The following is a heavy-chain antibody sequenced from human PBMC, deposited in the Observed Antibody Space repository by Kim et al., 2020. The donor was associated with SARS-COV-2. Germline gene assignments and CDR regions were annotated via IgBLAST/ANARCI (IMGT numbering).Heavy chain of an antibody. CDR3: ARYAKYGPLPWLQYLTPFDY. CDR1: GGSISSSSYY. D-gene: IGHD5-12*01. J-gene: IGHJ4*02. Sequence: SETLSLTCTVSGGSISSSSYYWGWIRQPPGKGLEWIGSIYYSGSTYYNPSLKSRVTISVDTSKNQFSLKLSSVTAADTAVYYCARYAKYGPLPWLQYLTPFDYWGQGTLVTVSS. V-gene: IGHV4-39*01. CDR2: IYYSGST.